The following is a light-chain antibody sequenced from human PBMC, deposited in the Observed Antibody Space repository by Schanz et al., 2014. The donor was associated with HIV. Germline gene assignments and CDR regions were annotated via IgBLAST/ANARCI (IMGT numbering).Light chain of an antibody. Sequence: EIVLTQSPGTLSLSPGERATLSCRASQSITSSYLAWYQQNPGQAPRLLIYGASNRATGIPDRFSASGSGTDFTLPISSLEPEDFAVYYCQHFDTSPPRYTFGKGTKLEIK. CDR2: GAS. CDR1: QSITSSY. V-gene: IGKV3-20*01. J-gene: IGKJ2*01. CDR3: QHFDTSPPRYT.